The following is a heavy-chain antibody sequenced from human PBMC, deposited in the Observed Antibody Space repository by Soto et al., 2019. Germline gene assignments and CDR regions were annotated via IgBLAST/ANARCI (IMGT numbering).Heavy chain of an antibody. CDR1: GCTFSIYG. Sequence: SLRLSCASSGCTFSIYGMHWVRQAPGKGLEWVAVIWYDGSNKYYADSVKGRFTISRDNSKNTLYLQRKSLRADDTAVYYCERDDNWNYAFAFDYWGQGTLVTVSS. CDR2: IWYDGSNK. J-gene: IGHJ4*02. CDR3: ERDDNWNYAFAFDY. D-gene: IGHD1-7*01. V-gene: IGHV3-33*01.